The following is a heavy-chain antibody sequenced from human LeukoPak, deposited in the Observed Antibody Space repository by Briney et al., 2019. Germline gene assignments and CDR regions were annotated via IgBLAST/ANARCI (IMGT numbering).Heavy chain of an antibody. J-gene: IGHJ2*01. V-gene: IGHV3-53*01. CDR2: LYSGSST. CDR3: ARVGDHYHWYLDL. Sequence: PGGSLTLSCAASGFTVSTNYMNWVRRAPGKGLEWVSILYSGSSTYYADSVKGRFTISRDDSKNTLYLQMNSLRAEDTAVYYCARVGDHYHWYLDLWGRGTHVTVSS. CDR1: GFTVSTNY. D-gene: IGHD3-10*01.